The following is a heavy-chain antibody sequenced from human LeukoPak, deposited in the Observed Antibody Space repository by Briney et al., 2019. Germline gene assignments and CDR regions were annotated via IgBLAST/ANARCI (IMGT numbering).Heavy chain of an antibody. Sequence: GTSLRLSCATSGFTFTCSGMHWVRQAPGKGLEWVAVISYDGSNKYFADSVKGRFTISRDNSKNTLYLQMNSLRAEDTAVYYCAKNYDSSGWAAFDIWGQGTMVTVSS. V-gene: IGHV3-30*18. D-gene: IGHD3-22*01. CDR1: GFTFTCSG. J-gene: IGHJ3*02. CDR2: ISYDGSNK. CDR3: AKNYDSSGWAAFDI.